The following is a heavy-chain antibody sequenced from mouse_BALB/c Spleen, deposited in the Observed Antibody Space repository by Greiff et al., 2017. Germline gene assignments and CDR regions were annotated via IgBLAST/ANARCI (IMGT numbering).Heavy chain of an antibody. CDR1: GFTFSSLG. D-gene: IGHD1-1*01. CDR2: ISSGSSTI. CDR3: ARGLRGAMDY. Sequence: EVQLVESGGGLVQPGGSRKLSCAASGFTFSSLGMHWVRQAPEKGLEWVAYISSGSSTIYYADTVKGRFTISRDNPKNTLFLQMTSLRSEDTAMYYCARGLRGAMDYWGQGTSVTVSS. V-gene: IGHV5-17*02. J-gene: IGHJ4*01.